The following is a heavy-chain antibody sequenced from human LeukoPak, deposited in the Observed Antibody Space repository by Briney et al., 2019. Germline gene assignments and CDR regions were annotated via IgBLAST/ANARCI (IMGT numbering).Heavy chain of an antibody. V-gene: IGHV3-21*01. Sequence: GSLRLSCAASGFTFSGYAMNWVRQAPGKGLEWVSSVSSTGSNTYYADSVKGRFTISRDSAKNSVYLQMYSLRPEDTAMYYCARGRDGYPYNFWGQGTQVTVSS. J-gene: IGHJ4*02. CDR1: GFTFSGYA. D-gene: IGHD5-24*01. CDR3: ARGRDGYPYNF. CDR2: VSSTGSNT.